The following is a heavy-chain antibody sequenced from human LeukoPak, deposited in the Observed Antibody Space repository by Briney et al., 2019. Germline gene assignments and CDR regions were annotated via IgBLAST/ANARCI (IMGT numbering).Heavy chain of an antibody. CDR2: INHSGST. Sequence: SSETLSLTCAVYGGSFSGYYWSWIRQPPGKGLEWIGEINHSGSTNYNPSLKSRVTISVDTSKNQFSLKLSSVTAADTAVYYCASTHVDTAMASFDYWGQGTLVTVSS. V-gene: IGHV4-34*01. CDR3: ASTHVDTAMASFDY. J-gene: IGHJ4*02. D-gene: IGHD5-18*01. CDR1: GGSFSGYY.